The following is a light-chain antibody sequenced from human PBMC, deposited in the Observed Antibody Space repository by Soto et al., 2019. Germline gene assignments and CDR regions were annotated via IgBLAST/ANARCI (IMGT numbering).Light chain of an antibody. J-gene: IGKJ4*01. CDR2: GAS. Sequence: IVLMQSPGTLSLSPGERATLSCRASQSVSSNYLAWYQQKPGQAPRLLIDGASRRATGIPDRFSGSGSDTDFTLTNSRLEPEDVAVYYCQQYCTSPPLTFGGGTKVEIK. CDR1: QSVSSNY. CDR3: QQYCTSPPLT. V-gene: IGKV3-20*01.